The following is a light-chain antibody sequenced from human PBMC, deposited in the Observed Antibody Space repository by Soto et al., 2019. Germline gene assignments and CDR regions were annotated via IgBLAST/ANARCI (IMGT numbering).Light chain of an antibody. J-gene: IGKJ3*01. CDR1: QGVSANY. Sequence: EVVLTQSPGTLSLSPGDRATLSCRASQGVSANYLAWYQQKLGQAPRLLIYGASSRATGTPDRFSGNGSVTDFPLTISRLEPEDFAIYHCHQYGSTPFTFGPGTKVDIK. CDR2: GAS. V-gene: IGKV3-20*01. CDR3: HQYGSTPFT.